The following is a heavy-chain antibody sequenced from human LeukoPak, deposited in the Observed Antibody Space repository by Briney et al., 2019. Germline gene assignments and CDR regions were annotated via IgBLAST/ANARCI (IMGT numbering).Heavy chain of an antibody. D-gene: IGHD3-16*02. CDR2: IYNTWST. V-gene: IGHV4-39*01. J-gene: IGHJ4*02. CDR1: GGSIGSCRYY. Sequence: PSETLSLTCSVSGGSIGSCRYYWAWIRQPTGKVLGWIGSIYNTWSTSYNPSLKSRVTMSVDTSKNQFSLRLSSVTAADTAVYYCARNITSVIPTGYFDYWGQGTLVTVSS. CDR3: ARNITSVIPTGYFDY.